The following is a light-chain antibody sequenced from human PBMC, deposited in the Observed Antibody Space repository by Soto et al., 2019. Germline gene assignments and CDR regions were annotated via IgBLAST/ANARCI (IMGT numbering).Light chain of an antibody. V-gene: IGLV1-40*01. CDR2: INN. Sequence: QSVLTQPPSLSGAPGQRVTISCTGSSSNIGAGFDVHWYQQLPGTAPKLLIYINNNRPSGVPDRFSGSKSGTSASLAITGLQAEDEADYYCQSYDSSLSGVVFGGGTKVTVL. CDR1: SSNIGAGFD. CDR3: QSYDSSLSGVV. J-gene: IGLJ2*01.